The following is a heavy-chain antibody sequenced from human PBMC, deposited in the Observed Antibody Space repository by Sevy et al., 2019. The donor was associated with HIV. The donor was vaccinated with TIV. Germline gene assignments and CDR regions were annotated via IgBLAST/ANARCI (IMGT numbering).Heavy chain of an antibody. J-gene: IGHJ6*03. V-gene: IGHV4-61*01. CDR3: AGVPRGRLWYSGPLGGYYYHMGV. CDR1: GGSVSSGTYY. CDR2: IYKTGST. D-gene: IGHD3-10*01. Sequence: SETLSLSCSVSGGSVSSGTYYWSWIRQPPGKGLEWIGHIYKTGSTNYKLSLQSRVTISVDTSPNQFSLRLRSVTAAETAVYYGAGVPRGRLWYSGPLGGYYYHMGVWGKGTTVTVSS.